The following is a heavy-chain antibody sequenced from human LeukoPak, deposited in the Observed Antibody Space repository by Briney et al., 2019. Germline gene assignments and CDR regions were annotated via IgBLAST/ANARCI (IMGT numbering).Heavy chain of an antibody. D-gene: IGHD3-22*01. Sequence: SXXXXXKASGXTFTSSAMQXVRQARGQRLEWXGWIVVGSGNTNYAQKFQERVTITRGMSTSTVYMELSSLRSEDTAVYYCAAELGRYYDSSGYYDHWGQGTLVTVSS. V-gene: IGHV1-58*02. J-gene: IGHJ5*02. CDR3: AAELGRYYDSSGYYDH. CDR2: IVVGSGNT. CDR1: GXTFTSSA.